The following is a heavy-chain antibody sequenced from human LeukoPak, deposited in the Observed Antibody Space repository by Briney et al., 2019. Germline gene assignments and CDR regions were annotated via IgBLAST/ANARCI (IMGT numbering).Heavy chain of an antibody. CDR2: IYHSGST. J-gene: IGHJ3*02. D-gene: IGHD1-1*01. V-gene: IGHV4-30-2*01. CDR1: GGSISSGGYY. CDR3: ARDLSGLPGQTGTFDI. Sequence: PSETLSLTCTVSGGSISSGGYYWSWIRQPPGKGLEWIGYIYHSGSTYYNPSLKSRVTISVDRSKNQFSLKLSSVTAADTAVYYCARDLSGLPGQTGTFDIWGQGTMVTVSS.